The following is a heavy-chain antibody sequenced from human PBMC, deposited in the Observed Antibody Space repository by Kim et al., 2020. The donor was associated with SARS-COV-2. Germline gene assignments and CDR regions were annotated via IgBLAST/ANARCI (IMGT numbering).Heavy chain of an antibody. J-gene: IGHJ4*02. CDR2: IYYSWST. Sequence: SETLSHTCTVSGGSILLYYWSWIRQPPGKGLEWIGYIYYSWSTNHNPSLTSRVTLSVDTSKNQFSLKLSSVTAADTAVYYCARHGPDSSGSYFQYWGQGTLVTVSS. CDR1: GGSILLYY. V-gene: IGHV4-59*08. D-gene: IGHD6-19*01. CDR3: ARHGPDSSGSYFQY.